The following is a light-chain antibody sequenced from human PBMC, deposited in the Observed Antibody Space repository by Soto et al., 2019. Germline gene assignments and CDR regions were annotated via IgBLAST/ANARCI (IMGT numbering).Light chain of an antibody. J-gene: IGKJ4*01. CDR2: DAS. CDR3: QQRSNWPLT. CDR1: QNDNLN. Sequence: IVLTQSGGTMYLSPGERDNPPCTPSQNDNLNLAWYPQKPGQPPRLLIYDASNRATGIPARFSGSGSGTDFTLTISSLEPEDVAVYYCQQRSNWPLTFGGGTKVDIK. V-gene: IGKV3-11*01.